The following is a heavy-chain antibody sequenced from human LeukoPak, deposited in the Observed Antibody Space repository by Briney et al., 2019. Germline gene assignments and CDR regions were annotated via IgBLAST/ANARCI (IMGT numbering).Heavy chain of an antibody. D-gene: IGHD2-2*01. CDR1: GFTVSSNY. J-gene: IGHJ3*02. V-gene: IGHV3-53*04. CDR3: ARTSPAAFDI. Sequence: PGGSLRLSCAASGFTVSSNYMSWVRQAPGKGLEWVSVIYSGGSTYYADSVKGRFTISRHNSKNTLYLQMNSLRAEDTAVYYCARTSPAAFDIWGQGTMVTVPS. CDR2: IYSGGST.